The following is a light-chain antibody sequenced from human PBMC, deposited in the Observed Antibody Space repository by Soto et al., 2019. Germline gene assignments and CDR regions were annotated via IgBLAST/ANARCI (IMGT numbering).Light chain of an antibody. V-gene: IGKV3D-15*01. CDR2: GAS. CDR1: QSVNSN. Sequence: EIVMTQSPATLSVSPGERATLSCRASQSVNSNLAWYQQKPGQAPRLLIYGASIRATGIPARFSGSGSGTEFTLTISSLQSEDFAVYYCQQCDNWPRTFGQGTKLEIK. CDR3: QQCDNWPRT. J-gene: IGKJ2*01.